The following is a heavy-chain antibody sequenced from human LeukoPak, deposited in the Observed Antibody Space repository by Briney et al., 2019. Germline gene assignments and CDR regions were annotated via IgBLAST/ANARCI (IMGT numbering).Heavy chain of an antibody. CDR3: ARVATYYDILTGYYKGAFDI. V-gene: IGHV4-59*01. Sequence: PSETLSLTCTVSGGSISSYYWSWIRQPPGKGLEWIGCIYYSGSTNYNPSLKSRVTISVGTSKNQFSLKLSSVTAADTAVYYCARVATYYDILTGYYKGAFDIWGQGTMVTVSS. J-gene: IGHJ3*02. CDR2: IYYSGST. CDR1: GGSISSYY. D-gene: IGHD3-9*01.